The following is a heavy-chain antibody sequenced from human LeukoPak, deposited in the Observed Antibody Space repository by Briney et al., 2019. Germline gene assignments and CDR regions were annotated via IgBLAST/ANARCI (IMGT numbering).Heavy chain of an antibody. CDR3: ANGGMRLPLDY. V-gene: IGHV3-23*01. CDR1: GFTFSSYA. J-gene: IGHJ4*02. CDR2: ISGSGGST. D-gene: IGHD3-16*01. Sequence: GGSLRLSCAVSGFTFSSYAMSWVRQAPGKGLEWVSAISGSGGSTYYADSVKGRFTISRDNSKNTLYLQMNSLRAEDTAVYYCANGGMRLPLDYWGQGTLVTVSS.